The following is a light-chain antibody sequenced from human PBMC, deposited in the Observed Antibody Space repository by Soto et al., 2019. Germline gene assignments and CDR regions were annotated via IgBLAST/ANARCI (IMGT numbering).Light chain of an antibody. V-gene: IGKV3-11*01. CDR1: QSVSSY. J-gene: IGKJ5*01. CDR2: DAS. Sequence: EIVLTQSPATLSLSPGETATLSCRASQSVSSYLAWYQQKPGQAPRLLIYDASNRATGIPARLSGSGSGTDFNLTIGSLEHEDLAVYYCQQRSNWPPRITFGQGTRLEIK. CDR3: QQRSNWPPRIT.